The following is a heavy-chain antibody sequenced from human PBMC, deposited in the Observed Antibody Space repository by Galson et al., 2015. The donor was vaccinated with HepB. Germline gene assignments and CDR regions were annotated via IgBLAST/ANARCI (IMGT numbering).Heavy chain of an antibody. D-gene: IGHD1-26*01. CDR1: GFTFSSYA. Sequence: SLRLSCAASGFTFSSYAMHWVRQAPGKGLEWVAVISYDGSNKYYADSVKGRFTISRDNSKNTLYLQMNSLRAEDTAVYYCARDGEWELMGYYFDYWGQGTLVTVSS. V-gene: IGHV3-30*04. CDR2: ISYDGSNK. J-gene: IGHJ4*02. CDR3: ARDGEWELMGYYFDY.